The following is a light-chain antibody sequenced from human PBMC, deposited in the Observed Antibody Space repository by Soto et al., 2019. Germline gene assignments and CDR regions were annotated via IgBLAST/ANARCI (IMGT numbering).Light chain of an antibody. CDR1: QSVSSSY. Sequence: MVLTHSPRTLSLSPGERATLSCRASQSVSSSYLAWYQQKPGQAPRLLIYGASSRATGIPDRFSGSGSGTDFTLTISRLEPEDFAVYYCQQYGSSPKTFGQGIKVDIK. CDR3: QQYGSSPKT. CDR2: GAS. V-gene: IGKV3-20*01. J-gene: IGKJ1*01.